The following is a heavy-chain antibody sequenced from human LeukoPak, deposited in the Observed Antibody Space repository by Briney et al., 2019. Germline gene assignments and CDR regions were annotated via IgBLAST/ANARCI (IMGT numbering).Heavy chain of an antibody. V-gene: IGHV4-59*08. CDR3: ARGVLLRFLDWSSPGAFDI. Sequence: SETLSLTCTVSGGSISGYYWSWIRQPPGKGLEWIGDIYYSGSTNYNPSLKSRVTISVDTSKNQFSLKLSSVTAADTAVYYCARGVLLRFLDWSSPGAFDIWGQGTMVTVSS. D-gene: IGHD3-3*01. J-gene: IGHJ3*02. CDR2: IYYSGST. CDR1: GGSISGYY.